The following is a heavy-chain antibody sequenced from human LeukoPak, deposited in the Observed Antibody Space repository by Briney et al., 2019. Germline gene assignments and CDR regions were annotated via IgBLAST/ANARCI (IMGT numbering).Heavy chain of an antibody. CDR1: GFTFSSHS. CDR2: ISSSSSTI. Sequence: GGSLRLSCAASGFTFSSHSMNWVGQAPGKGLEWVSYISSSSSTIYYADSVKGRFTISRDNAKNSLYLQMNSLRAEDTAVYYCARGAYYYEDWGQGTLVTVSS. J-gene: IGHJ4*02. V-gene: IGHV3-48*01. CDR3: ARGAYYYED. D-gene: IGHD3-22*01.